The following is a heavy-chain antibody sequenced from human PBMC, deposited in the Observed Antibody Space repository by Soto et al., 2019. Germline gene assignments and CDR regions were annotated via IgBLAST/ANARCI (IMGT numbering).Heavy chain of an antibody. J-gene: IGHJ4*02. CDR2: IYPGDSDT. Sequence: GESLKISCKGSGYRFTSYWIGWVRQMPGKGLEWMGIIYPGDSDTRYSPSFQGQVSISADKSTSTAYLQWSSLKASDTAMYYCARHRTETCYSDTFVSWGQGTLVTVSS. CDR1: GYRFTSYW. D-gene: IGHD3-16*01. V-gene: IGHV5-51*01. CDR3: ARHRTETCYSDTFVS.